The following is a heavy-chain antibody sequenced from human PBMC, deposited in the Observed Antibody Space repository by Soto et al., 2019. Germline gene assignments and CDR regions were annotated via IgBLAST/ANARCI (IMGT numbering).Heavy chain of an antibody. CDR2: IYYSGST. D-gene: IGHD1-26*01. CDR1: GVSSTSYY. J-gene: IGHJ4*02. V-gene: IGHV4-59*01. Sequence: SETLSLTCTVSGVSSTSYYWSWIRQPPGKGLEWVGYIYYSGSTRYNPSPKSRVTISIDTSKSQFSMKMTSVTAADTAMYYCARESGSYDPLDYWGQGTLVTVSS. CDR3: ARESGSYDPLDY.